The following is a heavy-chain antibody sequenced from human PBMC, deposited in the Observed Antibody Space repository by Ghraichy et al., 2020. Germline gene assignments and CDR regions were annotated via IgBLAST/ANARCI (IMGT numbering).Heavy chain of an antibody. J-gene: IGHJ3*02. D-gene: IGHD6-13*01. CDR2: TYYKSKWYH. V-gene: IGHV6-1*01. CDR1: GDSVSSNSAA. CDR3: AREYRAYSSSPAPFDI. Sequence: SQTLSLTCVISGDSVSSNSAAWNWIRQSPSRGLEWLGRTYYKSKWYHDYAVSVKSRITFNPDTSKNQFSLQLTSVTPEDTAVYFCAREYRAYSSSPAPFDIWGQGTDVTVSS.